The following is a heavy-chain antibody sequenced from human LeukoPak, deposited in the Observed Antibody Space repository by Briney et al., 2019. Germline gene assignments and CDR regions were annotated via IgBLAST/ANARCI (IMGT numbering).Heavy chain of an antibody. J-gene: IGHJ4*02. CDR2: ISSSGRSI. D-gene: IGHD2-2*01. Sequence: GRSLRLSCAASGFTFSSYEMICVRQAPGKWLEWHSYISSSGRSIFYADSVKGRFTVSRDNAKNSLNLQMNSLRAEDTAVYYCVRRYCSSSSGTLDSWGQGTLVTVSS. CDR1: GFTFSSYE. CDR3: VRRYCSSSSGTLDS. V-gene: IGHV3-48*03.